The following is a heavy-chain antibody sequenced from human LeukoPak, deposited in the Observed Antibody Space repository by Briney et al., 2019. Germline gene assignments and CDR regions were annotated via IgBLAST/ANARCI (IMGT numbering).Heavy chain of an antibody. Sequence: GASVKVSCKSSGYTFTGYYMHWVRQPHGPGQEWMWWINPNSGGTNYEQKFQGRVTMTRDTSISTAYMELSRLRSDDTVVYYCAREVKYYDFWSGYYAPFDYYYYGMDVWGQGTTVTVSS. V-gene: IGHV1-2*02. CDR1: GYTFTGYY. D-gene: IGHD3-3*01. CDR3: AREVKYYDFWSGYYAPFDYYYYGMDV. J-gene: IGHJ6*02. CDR2: INPNSGGT.